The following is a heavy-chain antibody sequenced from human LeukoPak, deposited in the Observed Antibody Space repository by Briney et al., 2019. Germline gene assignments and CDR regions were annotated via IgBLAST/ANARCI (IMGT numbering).Heavy chain of an antibody. CDR1: GFTFSSYA. CDR3: ARDYYGSGSYKDY. V-gene: IGHV3-23*01. CDR2: ISGSGGST. D-gene: IGHD3-10*01. Sequence: GGSLRLSCAASGFTFSSYAMSWVRQAPGKGLEWVSAISGSGGSTYYADSVKGRFTISRDNSKNTLYLQMNSLRAEDTAVYYCARDYYGSGSYKDYWGQGTLVTVSS. J-gene: IGHJ4*02.